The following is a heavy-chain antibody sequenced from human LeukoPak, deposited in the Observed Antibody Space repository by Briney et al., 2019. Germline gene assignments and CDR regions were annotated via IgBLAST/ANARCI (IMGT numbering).Heavy chain of an antibody. V-gene: IGHV3-23*01. CDR3: ARRLGGSSWYGYYFDY. Sequence: GGSLRLSCAASGFTFSSYAMSWVRQAPGKGLEWVSAISGSGGSTYYADSVKGRFTISRDNSKNTLYLQMNSLRAEDTAVYYCARRLGGSSWYGYYFDYWGQGTLVTVSS. D-gene: IGHD6-13*01. CDR2: ISGSGGST. CDR1: GFTFSSYA. J-gene: IGHJ4*02.